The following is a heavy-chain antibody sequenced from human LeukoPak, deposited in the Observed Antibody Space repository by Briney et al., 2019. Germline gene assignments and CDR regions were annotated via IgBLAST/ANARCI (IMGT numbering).Heavy chain of an antibody. CDR2: MSPNSGNT. D-gene: IGHD7-27*01. V-gene: IGHV1-8*01. CDR3: ARGPPNWGYDY. CDR1: GYTFTSYD. Sequence: ASVKVSCKASGYTFTSYDINWVRQATGQGPEWMGWMSPNSGNTGYAQRFQGRVTMTRSTSMSTAYMELSSLRSEDTAVYYCARGPPNWGYDYWGQGTLVTVSS. J-gene: IGHJ4*02.